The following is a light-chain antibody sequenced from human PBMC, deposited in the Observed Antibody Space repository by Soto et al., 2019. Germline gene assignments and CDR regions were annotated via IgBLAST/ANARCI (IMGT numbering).Light chain of an antibody. CDR3: QQYNDWPPNT. V-gene: IGKV3-15*01. J-gene: IGKJ2*01. Sequence: EIVMTQSPATLSLSPGEGATLSCRASQTINRNLAWYQQKPGQAPRLLIYASSTRATGIPARFSGSGSGTEFTLTISSLQSEDFADYYCQQYNDWPPNTFGQGSKLEIK. CDR1: QTINRN. CDR2: ASS.